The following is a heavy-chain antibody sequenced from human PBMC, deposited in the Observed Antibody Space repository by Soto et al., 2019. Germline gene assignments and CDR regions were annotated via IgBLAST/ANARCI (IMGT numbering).Heavy chain of an antibody. Sequence: QLQLQESGPGLVKPSETLSLTCTVSGDSVSTNSYSWGWIRQSPGKGLEWIGTIYSSENTYYNPSLLSRLPISVDTSTNEFSLRLSSVTAAATAVYYCARLNGSCISTNCHGYYGMDVWGQGTTVTVSS. V-gene: IGHV4-39*01. CDR1: GDSVSTNSYS. D-gene: IGHD2-2*03. CDR3: ARLNGSCISTNCHGYYGMDV. J-gene: IGHJ6*02. CDR2: IYSSENT.